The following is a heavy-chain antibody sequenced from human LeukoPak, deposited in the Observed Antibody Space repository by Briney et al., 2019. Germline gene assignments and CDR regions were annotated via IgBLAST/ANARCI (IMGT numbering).Heavy chain of an antibody. J-gene: IGHJ4*02. CDR3: ARGYSSSWYVTGGPDY. CDR1: GYTFTGYY. CDR2: INPNSGGT. Sequence: GASVKVSCKASGYTFTGYYMHWVRQAPGQGLEWMGWINPNSGGTNYAQKFQGRVTMTRDTSISTAYMELSRLRFDDTAVYYCARGYSSSWYVTGGPDYWGQGTLVTVSS. D-gene: IGHD6-13*01. V-gene: IGHV1-2*02.